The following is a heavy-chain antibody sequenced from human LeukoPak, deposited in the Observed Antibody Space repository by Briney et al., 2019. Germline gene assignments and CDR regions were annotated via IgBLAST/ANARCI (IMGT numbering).Heavy chain of an antibody. CDR3: AREGGAYCSSTSCYTYYGMDV. D-gene: IGHD2-2*02. CDR2: ISGSGGST. Sequence: PGGSLRLSCAASGFTFSSYAMSWVRQAPGKGLEWVSAISGSGGSTYYADSVKGRFTISRDNAKSSLYLQMNSLRAEDTAVYYCAREGGAYCSSTSCYTYYGMDVWGQGTTVTVSS. CDR1: GFTFSSYA. J-gene: IGHJ6*02. V-gene: IGHV3-23*01.